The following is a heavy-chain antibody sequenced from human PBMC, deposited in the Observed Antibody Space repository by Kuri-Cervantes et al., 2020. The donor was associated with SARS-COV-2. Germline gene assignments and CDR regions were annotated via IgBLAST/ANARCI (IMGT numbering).Heavy chain of an antibody. Sequence: ASVKVSCKASGYTFTGYYIHWVRQAPGQGLEWMGWINPTSGGTNYAQKFQGWVTMTRDTSISTASMELSRLRSDDTAVYYCARENLAVVEGMDVWGQGTTVTVSS. J-gene: IGHJ6*02. CDR3: ARENLAVVEGMDV. D-gene: IGHD2-15*01. CDR2: INPTSGGT. CDR1: GYTFTGYY. V-gene: IGHV1-2*04.